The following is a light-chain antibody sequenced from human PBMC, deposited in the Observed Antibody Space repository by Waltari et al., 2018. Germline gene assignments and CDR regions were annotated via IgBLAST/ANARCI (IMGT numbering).Light chain of an antibody. Sequence: QSVLTKPPSASWTPGQRVTLSSYGCGATTGPNPANWYQQLPLTAPKLLIYSSDQRPSRVPERFSASKSGTSASLAIGGLRSEDEADYYCAAWDDNSLSGLFGGGTKVTVL. V-gene: IGLV1-47*01. J-gene: IGLJ3*02. CDR2: SSD. CDR3: AAWDDNSLSGL. CDR1: GATTGPNP.